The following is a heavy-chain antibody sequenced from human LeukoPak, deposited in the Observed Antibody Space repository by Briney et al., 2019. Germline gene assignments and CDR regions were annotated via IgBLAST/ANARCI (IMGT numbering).Heavy chain of an antibody. D-gene: IGHD3-10*01. CDR3: ARSPNYYGSVKYWYFDL. V-gene: IGHV4-61*02. CDR2: IYTSGST. J-gene: IGHJ2*01. CDR1: GGSISSGSYY. Sequence: PSETLSLTCTVSGGSISSGSYYWSWIRQPAGKGLEWIGRIYTSGSTNYNPSLKSRVTISLDTSKSQISLKLSSVTTADTAVYHCARSPNYYGSVKYWYFDLWGRGTLVTVSS.